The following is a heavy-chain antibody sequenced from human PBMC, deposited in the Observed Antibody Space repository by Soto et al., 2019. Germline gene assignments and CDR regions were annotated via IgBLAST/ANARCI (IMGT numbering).Heavy chain of an antibody. CDR1: GFTFSSYW. V-gene: IGHV3-74*01. D-gene: IGHD5-12*01. CDR3: ARDRFLVSGGYDDYYYYYMDV. Sequence: EVQLVESGGGLVQPGGSLRLSCAASGFTFSSYWMHWVRQAPGKGLVWVSRINSDGSSTSYADSVKGRFTISRDNAKNTLYLHMNSLRAEDTAVYYCARDRFLVSGGYDDYYYYYMDVWGKGTTVTVSS. CDR2: INSDGSST. J-gene: IGHJ6*03.